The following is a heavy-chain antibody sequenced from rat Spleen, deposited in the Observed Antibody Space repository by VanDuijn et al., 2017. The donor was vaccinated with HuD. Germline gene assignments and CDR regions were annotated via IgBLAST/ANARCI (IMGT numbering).Heavy chain of an antibody. J-gene: IGHJ3*01. D-gene: IGHD1-11*01. CDR3: TREGRFAY. CDR2: INYDGNSI. CDR1: GFTFSDYY. V-gene: IGHV5-20*01. Sequence: EVQLVESGGGLVQPGRSLKLSCAASGFTFSDYYMAWVRQAPTKGLEWVASINYDGNSIYYRDSVKGRFTISRDNVKSSLYLQMDSLRSEDTATYYCTREGRFAYWGQGTLVTVSS.